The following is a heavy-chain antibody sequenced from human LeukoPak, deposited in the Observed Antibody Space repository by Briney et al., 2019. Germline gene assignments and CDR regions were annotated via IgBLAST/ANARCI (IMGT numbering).Heavy chain of an antibody. J-gene: IGHJ4*02. D-gene: IGHD5-24*01. CDR3: AKVAEMATTSPVIYYFDY. V-gene: IGHV3-30*02. Sequence: AXIXDYGSNKYYAESCKGGFTISSDKSKKTMYMKMNRVRGEETAVYYCAKVAEMATTSPVIYYFDYWGQGTLVTVSS. CDR2: IXDYGSNK.